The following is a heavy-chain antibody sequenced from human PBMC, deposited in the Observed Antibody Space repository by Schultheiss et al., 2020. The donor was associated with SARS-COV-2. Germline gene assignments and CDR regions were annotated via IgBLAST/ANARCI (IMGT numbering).Heavy chain of an antibody. Sequence: VGSLRLSCAASGFNLRNYWMDWVRQAPGKGLQWVANIKQDGSVEHYVDSVRGRFIASRDNAKNSLDLQMNSLRVDDTAVYYCVKEGDEMGTSWGQGTLVTVSS. J-gene: IGHJ4*02. CDR2: IKQDGSVE. CDR1: GFNLRNYW. CDR3: VKEGDEMGTS. V-gene: IGHV3-7*03. D-gene: IGHD1-1*01.